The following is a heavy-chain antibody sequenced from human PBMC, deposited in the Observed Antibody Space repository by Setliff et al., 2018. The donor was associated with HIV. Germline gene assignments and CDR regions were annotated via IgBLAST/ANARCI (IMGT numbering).Heavy chain of an antibody. D-gene: IGHD3-3*02. V-gene: IGHV4-39*01. CDR2: VYFTGDA. CDR3: VRHISPVDAFDV. Sequence: SETLSLTCAVPGASINTINHLWDWIRQPPGKGLEWIGSVYFTGDAYYNPSLKSRVTLSVDTSKNLFSLELRSVTAADTAVYYCVRHISPVDAFDVWGQGTMVTVSS. J-gene: IGHJ3*01. CDR1: GASINTINHL.